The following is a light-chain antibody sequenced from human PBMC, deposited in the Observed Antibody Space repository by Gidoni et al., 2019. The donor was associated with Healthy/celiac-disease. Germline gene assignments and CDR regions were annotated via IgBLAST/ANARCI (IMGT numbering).Light chain of an antibody. CDR2: KAS. J-gene: IGKJ4*01. V-gene: IGKV1-5*03. CDR3: QQYNSYLLT. CDR1: QSISSW. Sequence: IHMTQSPSTLSASVGDRVTITCRASQSISSWLAWYQQKPGKAPKLLIYKASSLESGVPSRFSGSGSGTEFTLTISSLQPDDFATYYCQQYNSYLLTFGGGTKVEIK.